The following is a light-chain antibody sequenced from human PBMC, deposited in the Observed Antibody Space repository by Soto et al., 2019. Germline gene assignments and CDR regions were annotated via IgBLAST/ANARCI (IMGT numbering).Light chain of an antibody. V-gene: IGLV2-8*01. J-gene: IGLJ3*02. CDR3: SSYAASNNFYFV. CDR2: EVT. Sequence: QSVLTQPPSASVSPGQSVTISCTGTSSDVGGYNYVSWYQQYPGRAPKLMIYEVTKRPSGVPDRFPGSKSGNTASLTVSGLQAEDEADYYCSSYAASNNFYFVFGGGTKVTVL. CDR1: SSDVGGYNY.